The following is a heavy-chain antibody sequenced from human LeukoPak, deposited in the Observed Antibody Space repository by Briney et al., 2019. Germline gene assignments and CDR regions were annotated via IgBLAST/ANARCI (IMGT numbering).Heavy chain of an antibody. CDR2: ISSNGGST. D-gene: IGHD2-2*01. J-gene: IGHJ6*02. CDR1: GFTFSRYA. V-gene: IGHV3-64*01. CDR3: ARYCTGSSCSAGGNYYGMDV. Sequence: PGVSLRLSCAASGFTFSRYAMHWVRQAPGEGLEYVSAISSNGGSTYYANSVKSRFTISRDNSKSTLYLQMNSLRAEDTALYYCARYCTGSSCSAGGNYYGMDVWGQGPTVTVSS.